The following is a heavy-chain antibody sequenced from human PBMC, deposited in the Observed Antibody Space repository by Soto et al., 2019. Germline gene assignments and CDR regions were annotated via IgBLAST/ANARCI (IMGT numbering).Heavy chain of an antibody. V-gene: IGHV3-23*01. CDR2: ISNRGGAT. D-gene: IGHD3-10*01. J-gene: IGHJ4*02. Sequence: EVQLLESGGGLVQPGGSLRLSCAASGFAFSTYAMTWVRQAPGKGLEWVSSISNRGGATFYADSVKGRFTFSRDNSKNTLYLQMNSLRAEDTALYYCAKELSYNSGRPFDYWGQGTLVTVSS. CDR1: GFAFSTYA. CDR3: AKELSYNSGRPFDY.